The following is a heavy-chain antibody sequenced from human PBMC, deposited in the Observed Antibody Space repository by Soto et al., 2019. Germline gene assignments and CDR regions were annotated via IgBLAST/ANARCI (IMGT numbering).Heavy chain of an antibody. CDR3: AEDGIRVVRSLSAFLVNRSSDL. D-gene: IGHD2-21*01. CDR2: IYSSSSPI. V-gene: IGHV3-48*01. Sequence: APWKGLEWVSIIYSSSSPIYYADSVKGRFTISRDNARYSVYLQMNSLRVEDTAVFFRAEDGIRVVRSLSAFLVNRSSDL. J-gene: IGHJ2*01.